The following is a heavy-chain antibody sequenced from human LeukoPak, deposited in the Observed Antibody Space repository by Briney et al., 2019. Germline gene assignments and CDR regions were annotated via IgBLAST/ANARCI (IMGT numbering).Heavy chain of an antibody. CDR1: GGSISSYY. Sequence: SETLSLTCTVSGGSISSYYWSWIRQPPGKGLEWIGYIYYSGSTNYNPSLKSRVTISVDTSKSQFSLKLSSVTAADTAVYYCARHAARITIFGVVPYAFDIWGQGTMVTVSS. CDR3: ARHAARITIFGVVPYAFDI. CDR2: IYYSGST. D-gene: IGHD3-3*01. J-gene: IGHJ3*02. V-gene: IGHV4-59*08.